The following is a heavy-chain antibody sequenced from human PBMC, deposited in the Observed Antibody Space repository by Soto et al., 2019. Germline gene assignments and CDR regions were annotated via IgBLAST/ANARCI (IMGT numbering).Heavy chain of an antibody. V-gene: IGHV3-33*01. J-gene: IGHJ5*02. Sequence: HPGGSLRLSCAASGFTFSSYGMHWVRQAPGKGLEWVAVIWYDGSNKYYADSVKGRFTISRDNSKNTLYLQMNSLRAEDTAVYYCAREGGYSYGYANWFDPWGQGTLVTVSS. CDR3: AREGGYSYGYANWFDP. D-gene: IGHD5-18*01. CDR2: IWYDGSNK. CDR1: GFTFSSYG.